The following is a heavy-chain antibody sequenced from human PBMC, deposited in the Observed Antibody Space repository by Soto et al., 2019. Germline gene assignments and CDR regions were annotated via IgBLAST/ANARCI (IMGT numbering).Heavy chain of an antibody. CDR1: GFSFTSSS. J-gene: IGHJ4*02. CDR2: IVVGTGHT. V-gene: IGHV1-58*01. CDR3: TESLEGGENGANSAFDY. D-gene: IGHD3-16*01. Sequence: GASVKVSCKASGFSFTSSSVQWVRQARGQRLEWIGWIVVGTGHTNYAQKFQERVTMSTDMSTNTADMEVNSLGFDDTAVYYCTESLEGGENGANSAFDYWGQGTLVTVSS.